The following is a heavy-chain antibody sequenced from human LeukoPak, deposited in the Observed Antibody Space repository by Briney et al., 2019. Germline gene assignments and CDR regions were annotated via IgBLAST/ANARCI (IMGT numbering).Heavy chain of an antibody. Sequence: PSETLSLPCAVYGGSFSGYYGSCIRQPPGKGLECSGEINHRGSTIYNPYLKCRGDISVETTNQQIPQIRSYVTAADTAVYYCARIAAAGPGYWGQGTLVTVSS. CDR3: ARIAAAGPGY. CDR1: GGSFSGYY. V-gene: IGHV4-34*01. D-gene: IGHD6-13*01. CDR2: INHRGST. J-gene: IGHJ4*02.